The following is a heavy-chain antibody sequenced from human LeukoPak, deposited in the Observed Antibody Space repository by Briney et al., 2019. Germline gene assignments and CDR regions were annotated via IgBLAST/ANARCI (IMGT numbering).Heavy chain of an antibody. CDR3: ARDRGYSNFDY. J-gene: IGHJ4*02. CDR2: IKQDGSEK. CDR1: GFTFSRAW. D-gene: IGHD1-26*01. V-gene: IGHV3-7*01. Sequence: GGSLRLSCTGSGFTFSRAWMSWVRQAPGKGLEWVANIKQDGSEKNYVNSVKGRFTISRDNAKNSMYLQMNSLRVEDTAVYYCARDRGYSNFDYWGQGTLVTVSS.